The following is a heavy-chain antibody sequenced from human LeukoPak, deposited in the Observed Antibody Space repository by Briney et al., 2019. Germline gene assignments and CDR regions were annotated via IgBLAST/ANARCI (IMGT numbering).Heavy chain of an antibody. J-gene: IGHJ3*02. CDR3: ASQYYYYNSDYFDAFDI. D-gene: IGHD3-22*01. V-gene: IGHV3-30*03. CDR1: GFTFSSYG. Sequence: SGGGVVQPGRSLRLSCAASGFTFSSYGMHWVRQAPGKGLEWVAVISYDGSNKYYADSVKGRFTISRDNSKNTLYLQMNSLRAEDTAVYYCASQYYYYNSDYFDAFDIWGQGTVVTVSA. CDR2: ISYDGSNK.